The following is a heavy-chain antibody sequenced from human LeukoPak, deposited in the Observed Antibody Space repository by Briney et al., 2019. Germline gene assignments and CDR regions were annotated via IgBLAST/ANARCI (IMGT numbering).Heavy chain of an antibody. CDR3: AKVVGPFDY. CDR1: GFTFHGYA. D-gene: IGHD1-26*01. V-gene: IGHV3-23*01. CDR2: ISSNGGST. J-gene: IGHJ4*02. Sequence: GGSLRLSCAASGFTFHGYAMTWVRQAPGKGLEWVSSISSNGGSTYYADSVKGRFTISRDNSKNTLFLQMNSLRAEDTAVYSCAKVVGPFDYWGQGTLVTVSS.